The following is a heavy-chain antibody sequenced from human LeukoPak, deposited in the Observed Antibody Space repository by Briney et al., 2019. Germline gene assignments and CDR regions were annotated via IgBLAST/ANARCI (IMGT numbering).Heavy chain of an antibody. CDR3: ASEGVVAAAGRYSDY. CDR2: IYSGGST. Sequence: GGSLRLSCAASGFTVSSNYMSWVRQAPGKGLEWVSVIYSGGSTYYADSVKGRFTISRDNSKNTLYLQMNSLRAEDTAVYYCASEGVVAAAGRYSDYWGQGTLVTVSS. CDR1: GFTVSSNY. D-gene: IGHD6-13*01. V-gene: IGHV3-53*01. J-gene: IGHJ4*02.